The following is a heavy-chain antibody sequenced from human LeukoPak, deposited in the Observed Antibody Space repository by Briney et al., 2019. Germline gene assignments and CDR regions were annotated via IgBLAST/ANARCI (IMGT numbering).Heavy chain of an antibody. V-gene: IGHV3-23*01. D-gene: IGHD3-22*01. Sequence: PGGSLRLSCAASGFTFSSYAMSWVRQAPGKGLEWVSAISGSGGSTYYADSVKGRFTISRDNSKNTLYLQMNSLRAEDTAVYYCAKDVSYYYDSSGYYPDAFDIWGQGTMVTVSS. CDR2: ISGSGGST. J-gene: IGHJ3*02. CDR1: GFTFSSYA. CDR3: AKDVSYYYDSSGYYPDAFDI.